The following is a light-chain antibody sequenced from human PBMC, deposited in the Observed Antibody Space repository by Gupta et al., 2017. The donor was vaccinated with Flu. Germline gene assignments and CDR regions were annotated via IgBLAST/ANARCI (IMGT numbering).Light chain of an antibody. CDR1: SSDVGGYNY. J-gene: IGLJ2*01. CDR3: SSYAGSFTFWI. V-gene: IGLV2-11*01. Sequence: QSALTQPRSVSGSPGQSVTISCTGSSSDVGGYNYVSWYQQHPGKAPKLMIYDVTKRPSGIPDRFSASKSGNTASLTISGLQADEEADDYCSSYAGSFTFWIFGGGIRLTVL. CDR2: DVT.